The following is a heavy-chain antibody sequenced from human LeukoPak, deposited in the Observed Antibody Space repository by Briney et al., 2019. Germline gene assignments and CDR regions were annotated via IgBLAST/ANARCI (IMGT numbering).Heavy chain of an antibody. D-gene: IGHD1-26*01. CDR2: ISGRGVNT. Sequence: GGSLRLSCAASGFTFSSYAMSWVRQAPGKGLDWVSAISGRGVNTYYADSVKGRFTISRDNSKNTLYLQMNSLRTEDTAVYYCAKHQWELTFDYWGQGTLVTVSS. V-gene: IGHV3-23*01. J-gene: IGHJ4*02. CDR1: GFTFSSYA. CDR3: AKHQWELTFDY.